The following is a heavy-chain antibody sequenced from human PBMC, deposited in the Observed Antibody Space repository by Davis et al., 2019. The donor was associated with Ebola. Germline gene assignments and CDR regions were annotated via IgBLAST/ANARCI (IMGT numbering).Heavy chain of an antibody. CDR1: GFSFSGVA. CDR3: TTGFDGPGDY. V-gene: IGHV3-73*01. J-gene: IGHJ4*02. CDR2: ISRKSDDYAT. D-gene: IGHD1-1*01. Sequence: GGSLRLSCAVSGFSFSGVAIHWVRHASGKGLEWVGRISRKSDDYATTYAASVKGRFAFSRDDSKNTAYLQMHSLKTEDTALYYCTTGFDGPGDYWGQGTLLTVSS.